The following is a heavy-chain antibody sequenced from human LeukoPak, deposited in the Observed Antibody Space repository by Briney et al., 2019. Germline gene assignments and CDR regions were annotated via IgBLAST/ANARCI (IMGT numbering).Heavy chain of an antibody. CDR3: ARGVLSGWGYYYYYMDV. CDR2: ISSSSSTI. D-gene: IGHD7-27*01. V-gene: IGHV3-48*01. Sequence: ETLSLTCTVSGGSLSSSSYYWGWIRQPPGTGLEWVSYISSSSSTIYYADSVKGRFTISRDNAKNSLCLQMNSLRAEDTAVYYCARGVLSGWGYYYYYMDVWGKGTTVTVSS. J-gene: IGHJ6*03. CDR1: GGSLSSSS.